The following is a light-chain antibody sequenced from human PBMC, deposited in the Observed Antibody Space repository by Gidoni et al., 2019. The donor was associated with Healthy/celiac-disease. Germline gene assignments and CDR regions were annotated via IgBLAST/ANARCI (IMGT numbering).Light chain of an antibody. V-gene: IGLV2-8*01. Sequence: QSALTQPPSASGSPGQSVTISCTGTSSDVGGYYYVSWYQHHPVKAPKLIISEFSKRPSGVPARFSGSKSGNSASLTVSGLQAEDEADYFCSSYAGNNNFVRFGGGTKLTVL. CDR1: SSDVGGYYY. CDR3: SSYAGNNNFVR. J-gene: IGLJ2*01. CDR2: EFS.